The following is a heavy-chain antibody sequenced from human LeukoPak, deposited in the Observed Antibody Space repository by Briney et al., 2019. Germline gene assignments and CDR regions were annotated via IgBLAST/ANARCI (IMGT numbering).Heavy chain of an antibody. CDR2: IHWSGGSK. J-gene: IGHJ3*02. CDR3: ASVGGGAFDI. Sequence: GVSLRLSCAASGFTFYDYGMSGVRQAPGKGLAWAPAIHWSGGSKGYAAFVKGRLTISRDNAKNSLYLQKNSLIAEDTALYYCASVGGGAFDIWGQGTMVTVSS. CDR1: GFTFYDYG. D-gene: IGHD3-10*01. V-gene: IGHV3-20*04.